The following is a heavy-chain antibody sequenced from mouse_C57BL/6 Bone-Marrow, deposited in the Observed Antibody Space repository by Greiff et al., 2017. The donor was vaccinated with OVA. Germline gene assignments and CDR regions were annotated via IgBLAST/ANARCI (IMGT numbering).Heavy chain of an antibody. CDR2: IYPSDSET. CDR1: GYTFTSYW. V-gene: IGHV1-61*01. CDR3: ARRITTVHWYFDV. J-gene: IGHJ1*03. Sequence: QVQLQQPGAELVRPGSSVKLSCKASGYTFTSYWMDWVKQRPGQGLEWIGNIYPSDSETHYNQKFKDKATLTVDKSSSPAYMQLSSLTSEDSAVYYCARRITTVHWYFDVWGTGTTVTVSS. D-gene: IGHD1-1*01.